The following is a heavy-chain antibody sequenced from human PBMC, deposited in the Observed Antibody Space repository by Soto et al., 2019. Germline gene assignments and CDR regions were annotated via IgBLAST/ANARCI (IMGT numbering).Heavy chain of an antibody. J-gene: IGHJ4*02. CDR3: ARYFDWLLKYYFDY. CDR1: GFTFSSYA. CDR2: ISGSGGST. Sequence: GGSLRLSCAASGFTFSSYAMSWVRQAPGKGLEWVSAISGSGGSTYYADSVKGRFTISRDNSKNTLYLQMNSLRAEDTAVYYCARYFDWLLKYYFDYWGQGTLVTVSS. D-gene: IGHD3-9*01. V-gene: IGHV3-23*01.